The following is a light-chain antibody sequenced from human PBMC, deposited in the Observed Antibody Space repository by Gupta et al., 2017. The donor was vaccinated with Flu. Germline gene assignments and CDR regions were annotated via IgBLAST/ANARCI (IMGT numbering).Light chain of an antibody. Sequence: QSALTQPAPVSGSPGQSIPISSTGTSSDVGGYNYVSWYQQHPGKAPKLMIYEVSNRPSGVSNRFSGSKSGNTASLTISRLQAEDEADYYCSSYTSSITRVFGGGTKLTVL. CDR2: EVS. CDR1: SSDVGGYNY. V-gene: IGLV2-14*01. J-gene: IGLJ3*02. CDR3: SSYTSSITRV.